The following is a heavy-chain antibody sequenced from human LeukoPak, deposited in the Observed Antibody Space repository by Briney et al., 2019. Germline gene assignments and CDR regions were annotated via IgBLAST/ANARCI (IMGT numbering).Heavy chain of an antibody. Sequence: ASVKVSCKASGYTFTSYGISWVRQAPGQGLEWMGWISAYNGNTNYAQKLQGRVTMTTDTSTSAAYMELRSLRSDDTAVYYCARAGGPRNYQSWFDPWGQGTLVTVSS. J-gene: IGHJ5*02. CDR1: GYTFTSYG. D-gene: IGHD2-8*02. CDR2: ISAYNGNT. V-gene: IGHV1-18*01. CDR3: ARAGGPRNYQSWFDP.